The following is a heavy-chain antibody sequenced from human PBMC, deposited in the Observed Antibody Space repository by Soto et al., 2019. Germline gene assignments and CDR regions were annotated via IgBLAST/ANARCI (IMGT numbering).Heavy chain of an antibody. V-gene: IGHV3-23*01. D-gene: IGHD1-1*01. CDR1: GFTFSSHG. Sequence: EAQLSESGGDLGQPGGSLRLSCAASGFTFSSHGMSWVRHAPGTGLEWISGLSRGGGTTYYADSVKGRFTISRDNSKNTLDLIMNTLRVAVTALYYCAKDGQFRTDGFDVCGQGTMVTVSS. J-gene: IGHJ3*01. CDR2: LSRGGGTT. CDR3: AKDGQFRTDGFDV.